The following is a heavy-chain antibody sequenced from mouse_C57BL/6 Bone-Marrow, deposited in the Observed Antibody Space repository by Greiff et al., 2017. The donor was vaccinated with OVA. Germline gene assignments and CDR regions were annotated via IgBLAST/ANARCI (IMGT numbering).Heavy chain of an antibody. D-gene: IGHD1-1*02. V-gene: IGHV1-82*01. CDR2: IYPGDGDT. CDR1: GYAFSSSW. J-gene: IGHJ2*01. CDR3: AREGVGSYDY. Sequence: VQLQESGPELVKPGASVKISCKASGYAFSSSWMNWVKQRPGKGLEWIGRIYPGDGDTNYNGKFKGKATLTADKSSSTAYMQLSSLTSEDSAVYFCAREGVGSYDYWGQGTTLTVSS.